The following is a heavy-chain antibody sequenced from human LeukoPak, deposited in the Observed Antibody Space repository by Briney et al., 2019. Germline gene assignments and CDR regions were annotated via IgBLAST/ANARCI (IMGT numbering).Heavy chain of an antibody. CDR1: GGSISSYY. CDR2: MSYSGNT. V-gene: IGHV4-59*01. CDR3: ARDGSCSGGSCYPYYYGMDV. D-gene: IGHD2-15*01. Sequence: PSETLSLTCTVSGGSISSYYWSWVRQPPGKGLEWIGYMSYSGNTNYNPSLKSRVIISVDTSKNQFSLNLSSVTAADTAVYYYARDGSCSGGSCYPYYYGMDVWGQGTTVTVSS. J-gene: IGHJ6*02.